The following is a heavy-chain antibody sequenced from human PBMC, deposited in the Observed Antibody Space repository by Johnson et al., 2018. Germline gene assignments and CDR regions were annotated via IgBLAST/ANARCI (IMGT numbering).Heavy chain of an antibody. J-gene: IGHJ6*03. CDR2: ISYDGSNN. CDR1: GFTFSSYG. CDR3: AKASSGSYDYYYYMDV. Sequence: QVQLVESGGGVVQPGRSLRLSCAASGFTFSSYGMHWVRQAPGKGLEWVAVISYDGSNNYYAASVKGRFTISRDNSKNTLYLQMNSLRAEDTAVYYCAKASSGSYDYYYYMDVWGKGTTVTVSS. D-gene: IGHD1-26*01. V-gene: IGHV3-30*18.